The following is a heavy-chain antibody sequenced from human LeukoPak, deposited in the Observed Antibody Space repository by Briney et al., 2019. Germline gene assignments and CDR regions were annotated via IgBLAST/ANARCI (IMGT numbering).Heavy chain of an antibody. CDR3: ARGGSITARPESYGMDV. Sequence: ASVKASCKASGYTFTSYYMHWVRQAPGQGLEWMGIINPSGGSRTHAQKFQGRVTMTRDTSTSTVYMEMSSLSFEDTAVYYCARGGSITARPESYGMDVWGQGTTVTVSS. CDR1: GYTFTSYY. J-gene: IGHJ6*02. CDR2: INPSGGSR. D-gene: IGHD6-6*01. V-gene: IGHV1-46*01.